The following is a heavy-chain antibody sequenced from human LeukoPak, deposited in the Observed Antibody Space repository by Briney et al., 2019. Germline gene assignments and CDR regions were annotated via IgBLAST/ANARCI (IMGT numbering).Heavy chain of an antibody. Sequence: PSETLSLTCTVSGGSISSSSYYWGWIRQPPGKGLEWIGSIYYSGSTYYNPSLKSRVTISVDTSKNQFSLKLSSVTAADTAVYYCARHPPNARTRRARWYYFDYWGQGTLVTVSS. V-gene: IGHV4-39*01. D-gene: IGHD4-23*01. J-gene: IGHJ4*02. CDR2: IYYSGST. CDR3: ARHPPNARTRRARWYYFDY. CDR1: GGSISSSSYY.